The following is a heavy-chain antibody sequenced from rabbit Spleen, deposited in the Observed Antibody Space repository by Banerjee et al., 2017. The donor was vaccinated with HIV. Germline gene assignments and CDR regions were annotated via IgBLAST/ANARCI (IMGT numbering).Heavy chain of an antibody. V-gene: IGHV1S40*01. J-gene: IGHJ6*01. CDR2: IAGSSSGCT. CDR3: ARDTGSSFSSYGMDL. Sequence: QSLEESGGGLVQPEGSLALTCKASGFSFSSSDYICWVRQAPGKGLEWISCIAGSSSGCTYSATWAKGRLTISKTSSTTVTLQMTSLTVADTATYFCARDTGSSFSSYGMDLWGQGTLVTVS. D-gene: IGHD8-1*01. CDR1: GFSFSSSDY.